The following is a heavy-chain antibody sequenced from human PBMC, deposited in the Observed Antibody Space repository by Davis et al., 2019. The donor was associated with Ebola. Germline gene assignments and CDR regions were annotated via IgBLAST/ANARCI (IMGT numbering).Heavy chain of an antibody. Sequence: GASLKISCAASGFTVSDNYMSWVRQAPGKGLEWVSSIFSGGKIFYADSVKGRFSISRDTSKNMLYLQMSSLRVEDTGVYYCADVETGSAYWGQGTLVTVSS. CDR1: GFTVSDNY. CDR3: ADVETGSAY. D-gene: IGHD1-1*01. CDR2: IFSGGKI. J-gene: IGHJ4*02. V-gene: IGHV3-66*01.